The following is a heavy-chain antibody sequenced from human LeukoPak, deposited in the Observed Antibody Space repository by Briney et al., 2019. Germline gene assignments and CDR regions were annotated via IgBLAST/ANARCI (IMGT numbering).Heavy chain of an antibody. CDR3: ANGDDVNGFDY. CDR1: GGSFSGYY. V-gene: IGHV4-34*01. D-gene: IGHD4-17*01. J-gene: IGHJ4*02. Sequence: PAETLCLTCAVYGGSFSGYYLSWIRQPPGKGLEWIGEINRSGSTNYNPSLKSRVTILLDTSKNQFSLKLSSVTAADTGVYYCANGDDVNGFDYWGQGTLVALSS. CDR2: INRSGST.